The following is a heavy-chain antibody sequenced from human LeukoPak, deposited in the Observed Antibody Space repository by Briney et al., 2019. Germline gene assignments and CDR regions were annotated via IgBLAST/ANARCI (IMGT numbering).Heavy chain of an antibody. CDR2: IRFEGTEK. CDR1: GFTFSYYG. CDR3: AKDMMRDRWFGES. J-gene: IGHJ5*02. V-gene: IGHV3-30*02. Sequence: PGGSLRLSCAASGFTFSYYGMHWVRQAPGKGLEWVAFIRFEGTEKFYAASVKGRFTISRDNSKNTLYLEMNRLRVEDTAVYYCAKDMMRDRWFGESWGQGTLVTVSS. D-gene: IGHD3-10*01.